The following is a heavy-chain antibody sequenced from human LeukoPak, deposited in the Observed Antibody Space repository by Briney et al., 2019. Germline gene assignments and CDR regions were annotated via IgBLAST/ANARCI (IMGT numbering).Heavy chain of an antibody. D-gene: IGHD6-13*01. J-gene: IGHJ4*02. V-gene: IGHV4-4*07. Sequence: PSETLSLTCTVSGGSISSYYWSWIRQPAGKGLEWIGRIYTSGSTNYNPSLKSRVTMSVDTSKSQFSLKLSSVTAADTAVYYCARQLAAAGTAGLDYWGQGTLVTVSS. CDR2: IYTSGST. CDR1: GGSISSYY. CDR3: ARQLAAAGTAGLDY.